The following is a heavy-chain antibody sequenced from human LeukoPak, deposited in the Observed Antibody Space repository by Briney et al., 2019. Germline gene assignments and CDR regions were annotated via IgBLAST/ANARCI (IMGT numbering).Heavy chain of an antibody. J-gene: IGHJ4*02. Sequence: GGSLRLSCAASGFTFSSYGMHWVRQAPGKGLEWVAFIRYDGSNKYYADSVKGRFTISRDNSKNTLYLQMNSLRAEDTAVYYCAKDPYSGSYMYYFDYWGQGTLVTVSS. CDR3: AKDPYSGSYMYYFDY. CDR2: IRYDGSNK. V-gene: IGHV3-30*02. CDR1: GFTFSSYG. D-gene: IGHD1-26*01.